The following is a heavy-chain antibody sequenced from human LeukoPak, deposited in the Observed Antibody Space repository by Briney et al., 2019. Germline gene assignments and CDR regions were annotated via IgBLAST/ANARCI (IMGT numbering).Heavy chain of an antibody. V-gene: IGHV3-30-3*01. D-gene: IGHD3-22*01. CDR2: ISYDGSNK. Sequence: PGRSLRLSCAASGFTFSSYAMHWVRQAPGKGLEWVAVISYDGSNKYYADSVKGRFTISRDNSKNTLYLQMNSLRAEDTAVYYCARCYDSSGYYSLYYFNYCGQGTLVTVSS. J-gene: IGHJ4*02. CDR1: GFTFSSYA. CDR3: ARCYDSSGYYSLYYFNY.